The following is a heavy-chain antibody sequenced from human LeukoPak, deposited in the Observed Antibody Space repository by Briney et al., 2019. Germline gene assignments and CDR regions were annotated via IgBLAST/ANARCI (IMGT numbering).Heavy chain of an antibody. CDR3: ARGRSSPRY. J-gene: IGHJ4*02. Sequence: KPSETLSLTCTVSGGSISSYCWSWTRQPPGKGLEWIGYIYYSGTINYNPSLRSRVAISVDTSKNQFSLKLSSVTAADTAVYYCARGRSSPRYWGQGTLVTVSS. V-gene: IGHV4-59*01. CDR2: IYYSGTI. CDR1: GGSISSYC. D-gene: IGHD6-13*01.